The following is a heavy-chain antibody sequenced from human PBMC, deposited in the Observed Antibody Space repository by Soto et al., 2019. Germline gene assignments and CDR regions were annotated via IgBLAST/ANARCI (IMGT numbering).Heavy chain of an antibody. V-gene: IGHV1-2*04. CDR2: INPHSGGT. CDR1: GYTFTGYY. CDR3: AREGGGKVAVAGPHYYYYYMAV. D-gene: IGHD6-19*01. Sequence: ASVQVSCQASGYTFTGYYMQCVRLAPGQGLEWMVWINPHSGGTNYAQTFQGWVTMTRDTSISTAYMELSRLRSDDTAVYYCAREGGGKVAVAGPHYYYYYMAVWVKGTTVTVSS. J-gene: IGHJ6*03.